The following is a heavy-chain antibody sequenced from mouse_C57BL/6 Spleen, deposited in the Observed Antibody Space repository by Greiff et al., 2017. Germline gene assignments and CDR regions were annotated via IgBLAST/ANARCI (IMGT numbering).Heavy chain of an antibody. V-gene: IGHV1-39*01. CDR2: INPNYGTT. J-gene: IGHJ4*01. CDR1: GYSFTDYN. Sequence: EVQLQQSGPELVKPGASVKISCKASGYSFTDYNMNWVKQSNGKSLERIGVINPNYGTTSYNQKFKGKATLTVDQSSSTAYMQLNSLTSEDSAVYYCARMGYYGTSFYAMDYGGQGTSVTVSS. CDR3: ARMGYYGTSFYAMDY. D-gene: IGHD1-1*01.